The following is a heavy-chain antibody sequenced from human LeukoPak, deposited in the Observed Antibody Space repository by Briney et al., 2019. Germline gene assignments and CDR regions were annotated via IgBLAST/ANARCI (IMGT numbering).Heavy chain of an antibody. J-gene: IGHJ4*02. CDR2: INSDGYT. CDR3: ARQTSGSGSHDY. Sequence: GGSLRLSCVASGFAFSRSWMHWVRQAPGEGLLWVSRINSDGYTIYADSVEGRFTISRDNAKNTLYLQMNSLRAEDTAVYYCARQTSGSGSHDYWGQGTLVTVSS. CDR1: GFAFSRSW. D-gene: IGHD3-10*01. V-gene: IGHV3-74*01.